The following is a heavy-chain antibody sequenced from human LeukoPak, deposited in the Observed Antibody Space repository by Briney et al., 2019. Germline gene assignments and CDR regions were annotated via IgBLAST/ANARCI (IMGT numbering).Heavy chain of an antibody. J-gene: IGHJ4*02. CDR1: GFTFSSYS. CDR2: ISSSSTSM. V-gene: IGHV3-21*01. Sequence: GESLKISCAASGFTFSSYSMNWVRQAPGKGLEWVSSISSSSTSMYYADSVKGRFTISRDNAKNSLYLQMNSLRAEDTAVYYCSRERGYSYGYSDYWGQGTLVTVSS. D-gene: IGHD5-18*01. CDR3: SRERGYSYGYSDY.